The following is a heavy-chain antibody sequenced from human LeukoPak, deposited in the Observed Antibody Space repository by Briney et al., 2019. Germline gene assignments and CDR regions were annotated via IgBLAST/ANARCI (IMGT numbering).Heavy chain of an antibody. J-gene: IGHJ4*02. CDR1: GYTFTSYD. V-gene: IGHV1-8*01. D-gene: IGHD6-13*01. Sequence: RASVKVSFKASGYTFTSYDINWVRQATGQGLEWMGWMNPNSGNTGYAQKFQGRVTMTRNTSISTAYMELSSLRSEDTAVHYCAREVRETAAAGFDYWGQGTLVTVSS. CDR3: AREVRETAAAGFDY. CDR2: MNPNSGNT.